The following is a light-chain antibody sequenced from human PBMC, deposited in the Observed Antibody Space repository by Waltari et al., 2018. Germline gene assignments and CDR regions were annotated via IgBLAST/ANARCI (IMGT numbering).Light chain of an antibody. J-gene: IGLJ2*01. CDR2: DDT. Sequence: SYVLTQPPSVSVAPGKTASIPWVGNNIGSYSVPCYQQKPGQAPVMVVYDDTVRPSGIPKRISGSDTATLTIARVEAGDEAVYYCQVWDGDADHPVFGGGTKLTVL. CDR3: QVWDGDADHPV. V-gene: IGLV3-21*03. CDR1: NIGSYS.